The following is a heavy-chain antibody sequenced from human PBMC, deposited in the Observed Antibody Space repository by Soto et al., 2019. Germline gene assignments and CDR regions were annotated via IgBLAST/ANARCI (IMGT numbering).Heavy chain of an antibody. CDR2: IYWEDDT. CDR1: GFSLSTYGVG. V-gene: IGHV2-5*02. Sequence: SGPTLVNPTHTLTLTCNFSGFSLSTYGVGVGWILQPPGEALEWLALIYWEDDTRFSPPLNSRLAITKDTPKSQVVRTMTHMDPVDTATYYCAHRPGFSMAFDYWGPGSLVTVSS. D-gene: IGHD3-10*01. J-gene: IGHJ4*02. CDR3: AHRPGFSMAFDY.